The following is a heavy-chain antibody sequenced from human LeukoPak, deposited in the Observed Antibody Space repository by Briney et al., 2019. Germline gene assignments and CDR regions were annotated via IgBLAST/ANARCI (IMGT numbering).Heavy chain of an antibody. CDR1: GFTFSSYA. CDR3: AKGSESGYSYGYYYYYYMDV. J-gene: IGHJ6*03. D-gene: IGHD5-18*01. Sequence: GGSLRLSCAASGFTFSSYAMSWVRQAPGKGLEWVSVISSSGGSTYSADSVKGRFTISRDNSKNTLYLQMNSLRAEDTAVYYCAKGSESGYSYGYYYYYYMDVWGKGTTVTVSS. V-gene: IGHV3-23*01. CDR2: ISSSGGST.